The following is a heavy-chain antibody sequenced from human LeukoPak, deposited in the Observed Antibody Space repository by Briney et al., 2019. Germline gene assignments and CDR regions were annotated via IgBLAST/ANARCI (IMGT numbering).Heavy chain of an antibody. CDR2: ISYDGSNK. CDR1: GFTFSSYA. D-gene: IGHD5-12*01. Sequence: PGRFLRLSCAASGFTFSSYAMHWVRQAPGKGLEWVAVISYDGSNKYYADSVKGRFTISRDNSKNTLYLQMNSLRAEDTAVYYCARDSGYDLYYFDYWGQGTLVTVSS. CDR3: ARDSGYDLYYFDY. J-gene: IGHJ4*02. V-gene: IGHV3-30*04.